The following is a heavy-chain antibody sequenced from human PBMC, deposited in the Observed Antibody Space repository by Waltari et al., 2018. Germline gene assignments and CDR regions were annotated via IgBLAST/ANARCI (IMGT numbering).Heavy chain of an antibody. Sequence: QVQLVESGGGVVQPGRSLRLSCAASGFTFSSHGMHRVRQAPGKGLEWVAVISYDGSNKYYADSVKGRFTISRDNSKNTLYLQMNSLRAEDTAVYYCAKAELLWLLPPDYWGQGTLVTVSS. J-gene: IGHJ4*02. D-gene: IGHD3-10*01. CDR1: GFTFSSHG. V-gene: IGHV3-30*18. CDR2: ISYDGSNK. CDR3: AKAELLWLLPPDY.